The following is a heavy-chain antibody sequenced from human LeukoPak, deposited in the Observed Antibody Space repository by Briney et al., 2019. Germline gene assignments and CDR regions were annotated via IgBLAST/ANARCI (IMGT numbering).Heavy chain of an antibody. Sequence: ASVKVSCKASAYTFTAYHMHWVRQAPGQGLEWMGWINPNSGGTNYAQELQGRVTLTRDTSISTGYMELSSLRSDDTAVYYCALVTAGNWWFDPWGQGTLVTVSS. J-gene: IGHJ5*02. CDR3: ALVTAGNWWFDP. CDR1: AYTFTAYH. V-gene: IGHV1-2*02. CDR2: INPNSGGT. D-gene: IGHD2-21*02.